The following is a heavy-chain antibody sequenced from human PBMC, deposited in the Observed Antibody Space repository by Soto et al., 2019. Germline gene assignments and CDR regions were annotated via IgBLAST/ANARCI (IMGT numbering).Heavy chain of an antibody. CDR3: AKDLFFGNTYGYFDH. D-gene: IGHD5-18*01. J-gene: IGHJ4*02. Sequence: LRLSCAASGFTFNNYAMTWVRQAPGKGLEWVSEINGSGGSTYYADSVKGRFTISRDNSNNTLYLQMNSLRAEDTAVYYCAKDLFFGNTYGYFDHWGQGTLVTV. CDR2: INGSGGST. V-gene: IGHV3-23*01. CDR1: GFTFNNYA.